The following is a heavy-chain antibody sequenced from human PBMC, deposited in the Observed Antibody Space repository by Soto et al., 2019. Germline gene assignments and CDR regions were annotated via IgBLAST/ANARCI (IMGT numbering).Heavy chain of an antibody. CDR1: GFIFSSYG. CDR2: IWYDGSNR. J-gene: IGHJ5*02. V-gene: IGHV3-33*06. Sequence: PGGSLRLSCAASGFIFSSYGMHWVRQAPGKGLEWVAVIWYDGSNRHYADSVKGRFTISRDNSKNTVHLQMNSLRAEDTAVYYCAKNLKTLNYYDSSGPAWGQGTLVTVSS. D-gene: IGHD3-22*01. CDR3: AKNLKTLNYYDSSGPA.